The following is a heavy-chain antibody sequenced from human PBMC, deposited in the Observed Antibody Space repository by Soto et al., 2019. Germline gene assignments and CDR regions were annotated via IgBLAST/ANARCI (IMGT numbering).Heavy chain of an antibody. CDR1: GGSISSSSYY. CDR3: ARSVEGRIFGVVTQRVHGTDV. CDR2: IYYSGST. V-gene: IGHV4-39*01. D-gene: IGHD3-3*01. Sequence: SETLSLTCTVSGGSISSSSYYWGWIRQPPGKGLEWIGSIYYSGSTYYNPSLKSRVTISVDTSKNQFSLKLSSVTAADTAVYYCARSVEGRIFGVVTQRVHGTDVWGQGTTVTVSS. J-gene: IGHJ6*02.